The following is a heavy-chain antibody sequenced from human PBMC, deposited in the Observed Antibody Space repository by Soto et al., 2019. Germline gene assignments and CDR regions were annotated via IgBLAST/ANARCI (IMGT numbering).Heavy chain of an antibody. J-gene: IGHJ4*02. CDR3: AKPPDYNWNDY. Sequence: VASVKVSCKASGGTFSSYAMSWVRQAPGKGLEWISAVSGSGGSTYYADSVKGRFTISRDNSKDTLYLQMNNLRAEDTAVYYCAKPPDYNWNDYWGQGTLVTVSA. CDR2: VSGSGGST. D-gene: IGHD1-20*01. V-gene: IGHV3-23*01. CDR1: GGTFSSYA.